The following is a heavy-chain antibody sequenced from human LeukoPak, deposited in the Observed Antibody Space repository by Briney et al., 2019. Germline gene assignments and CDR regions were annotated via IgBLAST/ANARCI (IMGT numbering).Heavy chain of an antibody. CDR2: IVVGSGNT. J-gene: IGHJ4*02. D-gene: IGHD3-16*01. V-gene: IGHV1-58*02. CDR3: AALGVGGYFDY. CDR1: GFTFTSSA. Sequence: SVKVSCKASGFTFTSSAMQWVRQARGQRPEGIGWIVVGSGNTNYAQKFQERVTITRDMSKSTAYMELSSLRSEDTAVYYCAALGVGGYFDYWGQGTLVTVSS.